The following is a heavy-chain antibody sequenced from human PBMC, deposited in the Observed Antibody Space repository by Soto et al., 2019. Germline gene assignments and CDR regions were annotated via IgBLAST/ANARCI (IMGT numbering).Heavy chain of an antibody. CDR1: GGTFSSYA. J-gene: IGHJ4*02. CDR3: ARVNYYDSSGTNFHFDY. CDR2: IIPIFGTA. V-gene: IGHV1-69*13. D-gene: IGHD3-22*01. Sequence: ASVKVSCKASGGTFSSYAISWVRQAPGQGLEWMGGIIPIFGTANYAQKFQGRVTITADESTSTAYMELSSLRSEDTAVYYCARVNYYDSSGTNFHFDYWGQGTLVTVSS.